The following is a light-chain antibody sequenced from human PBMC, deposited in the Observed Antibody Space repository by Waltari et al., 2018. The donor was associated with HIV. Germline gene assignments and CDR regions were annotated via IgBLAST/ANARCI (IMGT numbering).Light chain of an antibody. V-gene: IGKV1-39*01. J-gene: IGKJ4*01. CDR3: QQSLCVPYVS. Sequence: GDRVTLYCRASQNIRNYVNWFQQRPGKAPTLLIHGASSLQSRVPSRFSGSGSGTDFTLIISGLQPEDLATYYCQQSLCVPYVSFGGGTKVEIK. CDR2: GAS. CDR1: QNIRNY.